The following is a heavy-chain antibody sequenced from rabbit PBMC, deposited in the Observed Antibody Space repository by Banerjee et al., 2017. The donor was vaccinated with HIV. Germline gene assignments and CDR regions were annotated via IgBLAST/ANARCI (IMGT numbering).Heavy chain of an antibody. Sequence: QEQLVESGGDLVQPEGSLTLTCTASGFSFSSGYDMSWVRQAPGKGLEWIACIWPGNGGTYYASWAKGRLTISKTSSTTVTLQMTSLTAADTATYFCARDVWGSGWRYFDLWGPGTLVTVS. D-gene: IGHD4-1*01. J-gene: IGHJ4*01. CDR2: IWPGNGGT. CDR1: GFSFSSGYD. V-gene: IGHV1S45*01. CDR3: ARDVWGSGWRYFDL.